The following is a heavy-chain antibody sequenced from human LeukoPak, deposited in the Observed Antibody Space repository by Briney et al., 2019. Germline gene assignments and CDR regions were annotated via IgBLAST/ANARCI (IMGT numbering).Heavy chain of an antibody. Sequence: SETLSLTCTVSGGSISSSSYYWGWIRQPPGKGLEWIGSIYYSGSTYYNPSLKSRVTISVDTSKNQFSLKLSSVTAADTAVYYCARGPLQGLGYWGQGTLVTVSS. CDR2: IYYSGST. CDR1: GGSISSSSYY. J-gene: IGHJ4*02. V-gene: IGHV4-39*07. CDR3: ARGPLQGLGY. D-gene: IGHD3-16*01.